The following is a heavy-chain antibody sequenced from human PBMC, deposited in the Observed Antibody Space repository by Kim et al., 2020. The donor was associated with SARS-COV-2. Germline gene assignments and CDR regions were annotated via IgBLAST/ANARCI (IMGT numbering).Heavy chain of an antibody. D-gene: IGHD6-13*01. J-gene: IGHJ4*02. CDR2: INHSGST. CDR3: ARGRGTALQQPYFDY. Sequence: SETLSLTCAVYGGSFSGYYWSWIHQPPGKGLEWIGEINHSGSTNYNPSLKSRVTISVDTSKNQFSLKLSSVTAADTAVYYCARGRGTALQQPYFDYWGQGTLVTVSS. V-gene: IGHV4-34*01. CDR1: GGSFSGYY.